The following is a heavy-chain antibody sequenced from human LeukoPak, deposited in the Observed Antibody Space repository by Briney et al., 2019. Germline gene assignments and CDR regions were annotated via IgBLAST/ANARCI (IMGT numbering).Heavy chain of an antibody. J-gene: IGHJ4*02. V-gene: IGHV1-18*01. D-gene: IGHD3-22*01. CDR2: ISAYNGNT. CDR1: GYTFTSYG. CDR3: ARAGRPYYYDSSGYLDY. Sequence: GASVKVSCKASGYTFTSYGISWVRQAPGQVLEWMGWISAYNGNTNYAQKLQGRVTMTTDTSTSTAYMELRSPRSDDTAVYYCARAGRPYYYDSSGYLDYWGQGTLVTVSS.